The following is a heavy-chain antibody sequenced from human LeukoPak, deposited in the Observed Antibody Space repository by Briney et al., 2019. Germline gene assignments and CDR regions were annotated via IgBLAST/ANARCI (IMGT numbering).Heavy chain of an antibody. CDR2: INHSGST. Sequence: SETLSLTCTVSGGSISSGGYYWSWIRQHPGKGLEWIGEINHSGSTNYNPSLKSRVTISVDTSKNQFSLKLSSVTAADTAMYYCARVLKGPWSYDFWSGYYAYGMDVWGQGTTVTVSS. CDR3: ARVLKGPWSYDFWSGYYAYGMDV. J-gene: IGHJ6*02. D-gene: IGHD3-3*01. V-gene: IGHV4-39*07. CDR1: GGSISSGGYY.